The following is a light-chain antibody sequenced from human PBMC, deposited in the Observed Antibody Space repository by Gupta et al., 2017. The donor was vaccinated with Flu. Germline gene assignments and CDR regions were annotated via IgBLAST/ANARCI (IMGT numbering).Light chain of an antibody. Sequence: QSALTYPASLSGSPGQSTTISCTGTSSDAGGYHFVSWYQHHPDKAPKLIIFEVRNRPSGVSNRFSGSKSGNTASLTISGLQAEDEADYYCSSYTSTNTLVFGGGTKLTVL. CDR3: SSYTSTNTLV. CDR1: SSDAGGYHF. V-gene: IGLV2-14*01. CDR2: EVR. J-gene: IGLJ3*02.